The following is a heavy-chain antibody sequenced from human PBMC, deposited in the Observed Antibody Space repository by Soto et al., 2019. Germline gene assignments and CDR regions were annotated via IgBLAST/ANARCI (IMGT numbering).Heavy chain of an antibody. D-gene: IGHD3-3*01. CDR2: IKPDGSGK. CDR3: ASNIFYDFWSGYYAFDI. Sequence: EVQLVESGGDFVQPGGSLRLSCVASGFILSSYWMSWVRQAPGQGLEWVANIKPDGSGKYYVDSVKGRFTISRDNAKNSLYLQMNSLRAEDTAVYYCASNIFYDFWSGYYAFDIGGRGTMVTVSS. CDR1: GFILSSYW. V-gene: IGHV3-7*01. J-gene: IGHJ3*02.